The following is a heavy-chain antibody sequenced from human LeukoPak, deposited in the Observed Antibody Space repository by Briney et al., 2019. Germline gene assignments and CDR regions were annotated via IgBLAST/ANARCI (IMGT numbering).Heavy chain of an antibody. CDR1: GGSFSGYY. CDR2: INHSGST. J-gene: IGHJ4*02. CDR3: ARGRERWLRGGFDY. Sequence: SETLSLTCAVYGGSFSGYYWSWIRQPPGKGLEWIGEINHSGSTNYNPSLKSRVTISVDTSKNQFSLKLSSVTAADTAVYHCARGRERWLRGGFDYWGQGTLVTVSS. D-gene: IGHD5-24*01. V-gene: IGHV4-34*01.